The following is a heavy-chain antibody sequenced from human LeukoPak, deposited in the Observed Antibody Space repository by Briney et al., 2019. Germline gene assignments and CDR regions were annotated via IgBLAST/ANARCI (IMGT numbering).Heavy chain of an antibody. Sequence: GGSLRLSCAASGFTFSNAWMSWVRQAPGKGLEWVGRIKTKTDGGTTDYAAPVKGRFTISRDDSKNTLYLQMNSLKTEDTAVYYCARDQFSGWFGESFDYWGQGTLVTVSS. CDR2: IKTKTDGGTT. J-gene: IGHJ4*02. CDR3: ARDQFSGWFGESFDY. CDR1: GFTFSNAW. D-gene: IGHD3-10*01. V-gene: IGHV3-15*01.